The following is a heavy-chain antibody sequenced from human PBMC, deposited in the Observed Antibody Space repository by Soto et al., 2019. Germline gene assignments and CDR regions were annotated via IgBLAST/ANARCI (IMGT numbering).Heavy chain of an antibody. D-gene: IGHD2-2*01. CDR1: GGTFSSYT. V-gene: IGHV1-69*02. Sequence: ASVKVSCKASGGTFSSYTISWVRQAPGQGLEWMGRIIPILGIANYAQKFQGRVTITADKSTSTAYMELSSLRSEDTAVYYCARSGYCSSTSCPLDYYYYMDVWGKGTTVTVSS. CDR2: IIPILGIA. J-gene: IGHJ6*03. CDR3: ARSGYCSSTSCPLDYYYYMDV.